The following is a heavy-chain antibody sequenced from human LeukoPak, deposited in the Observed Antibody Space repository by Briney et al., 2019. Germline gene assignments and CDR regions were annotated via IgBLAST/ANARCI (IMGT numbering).Heavy chain of an antibody. CDR2: IIPIFGTA. Sequence: ASVKVSCKASGGTFSSYAISWVRQAPGQGLEWMGGIIPIFGTANYAQKFQGRVTITADASTSTAYMELSSLRSEDTAVYYCARTTYSSSFTYYYYYMDVWGKGTTVTVSS. CDR3: ARTTYSSSFTYYYYYMDV. J-gene: IGHJ6*03. V-gene: IGHV1-69*13. CDR1: GGTFSSYA. D-gene: IGHD6-6*01.